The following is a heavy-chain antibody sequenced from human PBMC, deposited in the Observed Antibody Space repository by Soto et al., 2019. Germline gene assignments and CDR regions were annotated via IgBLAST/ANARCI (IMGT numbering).Heavy chain of an antibody. J-gene: IGHJ4*02. D-gene: IGHD3-22*01. Sequence: GGSLRLSCAASGFTFSNDWMSWVRQAPGKGLEWVGRIKSKTDGGTTDYAAHVKGRFTIESDDSQNKLYLHMNSPNTEVCAFYYCSTNAGVVITILAYWGQGTLVTVSS. V-gene: IGHV3-15*01. CDR3: STNAGVVITILAY. CDR1: GFTFSNDW. CDR2: IKSKTDGGTT.